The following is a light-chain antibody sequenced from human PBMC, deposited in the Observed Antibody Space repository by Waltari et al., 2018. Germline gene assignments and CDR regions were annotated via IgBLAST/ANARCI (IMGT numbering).Light chain of an antibody. Sequence: EIVMTQSPGTLSLSPGERATLSCRASQNVNTYLAGYQQKPGQAPRLLIFDIFKRATGVPARFSGSGSGTDFTLTISSLEPEDVAVYYCQQRVNWPLTFGGGTKVEIK. CDR2: DIF. V-gene: IGKV3-11*01. J-gene: IGKJ4*01. CDR3: QQRVNWPLT. CDR1: QNVNTY.